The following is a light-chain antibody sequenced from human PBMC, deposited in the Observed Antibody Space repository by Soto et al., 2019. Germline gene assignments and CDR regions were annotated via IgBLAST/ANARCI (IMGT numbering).Light chain of an antibody. CDR2: DAS. CDR3: QERSNWHPIT. J-gene: IGKJ5*01. CDR1: ESVGRF. Sequence: EIFFTQSPATLSLSPGERGTLSCRASESVGRFVAWYQQKPGQAPRLIIYDASNRANGVPARFSGSGSGTDFTLSIRSLEPEDFATYYCQERSNWHPITFGQGTRLEIK. V-gene: IGKV3-11*01.